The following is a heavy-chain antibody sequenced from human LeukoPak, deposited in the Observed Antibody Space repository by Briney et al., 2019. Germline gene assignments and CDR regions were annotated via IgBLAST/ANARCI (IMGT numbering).Heavy chain of an antibody. J-gene: IGHJ4*01. CDR1: GYTFTSYA. CDR3: ARAGADDYGDYGFDY. CDR2: INAGNGNT. Sequence: GASVKVSCKASGYTFTSYAMHWVRQAPGQRLEWMGWINAGNGNTKYSQEFQGRVTITRDTSASTAYMELSSLRSEDMAVYYCARAGADDYGDYGFDYWGHGTLVTVSS. D-gene: IGHD4-17*01. V-gene: IGHV1-3*03.